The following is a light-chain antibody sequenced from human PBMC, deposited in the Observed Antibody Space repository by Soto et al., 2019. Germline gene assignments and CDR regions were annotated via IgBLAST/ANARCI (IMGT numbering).Light chain of an antibody. CDR3: QQSYSTPPYT. CDR2: AAS. J-gene: IGKJ2*01. Sequence: DIQMTQSPSSLSASVGDRVTITCRASQSISSYLNWYQQKPGKAPKLLIYAASSLQSVVPSRFSGSGSGTDFTLTISSLQPEDFATYYCQQSYSTPPYTVGQGTKVEIK. CDR1: QSISSY. V-gene: IGKV1-39*01.